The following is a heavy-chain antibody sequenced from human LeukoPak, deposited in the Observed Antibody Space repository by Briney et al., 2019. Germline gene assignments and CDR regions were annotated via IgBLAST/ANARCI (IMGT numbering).Heavy chain of an antibody. D-gene: IGHD2-15*01. CDR2: ISSSSSYI. CDR3: AKPDCSAGSCYSSPDY. V-gene: IGHV3-21*01. Sequence: GGSLRLSCAASGFTFSSYSMNWVRQAPGKGLEWVSSISSSSSYIYYADSVKGRFTISRDNAKNSLYLQMNSLRAEDTAVYYSAKPDCSAGSCYSSPDYWGQGTLVTVSS. CDR1: GFTFSSYS. J-gene: IGHJ4*02.